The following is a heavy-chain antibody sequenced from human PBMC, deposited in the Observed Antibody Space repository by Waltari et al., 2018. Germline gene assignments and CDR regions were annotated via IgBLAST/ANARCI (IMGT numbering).Heavy chain of an antibody. CDR3: VRLEDCTGPGGNCYSGDSFALDV. D-gene: IGHD2-8*02. V-gene: IGHV4-34*02. CDR2: INHSGNR. Sequence: QVQLQQWGAGLLQPSETLSLTCAVYGGSFSGSYWGWSRQPPGRGLEWIGEINHSGNRNYNPSLRRRVVMFVDTSKSQFSLKLNSVTAADTAVYYCVRLEDCTGPGGNCYSGDSFALDVWGQGTTVTVSS. J-gene: IGHJ6*02. CDR1: GGSFSGSY.